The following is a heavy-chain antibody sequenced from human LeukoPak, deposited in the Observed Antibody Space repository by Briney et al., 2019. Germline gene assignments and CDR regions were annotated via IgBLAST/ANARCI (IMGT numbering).Heavy chain of an antibody. Sequence: ASVKISFTASGHAFTNFCYYWVRQAPGQGLELTGMIHPAIGSTTYVQKVQGRITLIRDTSTDTVYMELKSQRSEDTAVYYCVRGGGVETPCLDVWGQGNTVTVS. CDR3: VRGGGVETPCLDV. CDR1: GHAFTNFC. J-gene: IGHJ6*02. V-gene: IGHV1-46*01. D-gene: IGHD4-23*01. CDR2: IHPAIGST.